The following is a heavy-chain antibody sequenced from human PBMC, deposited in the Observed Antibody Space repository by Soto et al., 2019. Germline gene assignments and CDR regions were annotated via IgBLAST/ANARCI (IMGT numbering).Heavy chain of an antibody. CDR2: TRNKANSYTT. D-gene: IGHD6-13*01. J-gene: IGHJ6*03. CDR1: GFTFSDHY. V-gene: IGHV3-72*01. CDR3: ARVVGSSWDGYYYYYYMDV. Sequence: EVQLVESGGGLVQPGGSLRLSCAASGFTFSDHYMDWVHQAPGKGLEWVGRTRNKANSYTTEYAASVKGRFTISRDDSKNSLYLQMNSLKTEDTAVYYCARVVGSSWDGYYYYYYMDVWGKGTTVTVSS.